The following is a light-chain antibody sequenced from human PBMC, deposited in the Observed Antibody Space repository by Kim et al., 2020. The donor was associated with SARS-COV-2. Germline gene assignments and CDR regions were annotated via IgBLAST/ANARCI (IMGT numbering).Light chain of an antibody. Sequence: TSVGDRVSSTCRASQDIMNDLGWYQQKPGRAPKRLIYSASSLQNGVPSRFCGSGSGTEFTLTISSVQPEDFATYFCLQHSTYPITCGQETRLEIK. CDR2: SAS. J-gene: IGKJ5*01. CDR1: QDIMND. CDR3: LQHSTYPIT. V-gene: IGKV1-17*01.